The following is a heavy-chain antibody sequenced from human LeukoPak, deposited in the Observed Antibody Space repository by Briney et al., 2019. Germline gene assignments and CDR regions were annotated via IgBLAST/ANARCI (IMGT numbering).Heavy chain of an antibody. J-gene: IGHJ4*02. D-gene: IGHD3-22*01. CDR2: ISSSTSI. CDR3: ASGTYYYDAPSSY. CDR1: GFTFSSHR. Sequence: GSLRLSCTASGFTFSSHRMNWVRQAPGRGLEWVSSISSSTSIYYADSVKGRFTISRDSAKNSLYLQMSSLRAEDTAVYYCASGTYYYDAPSSYWGQGTLVTVSS. V-gene: IGHV3-21*06.